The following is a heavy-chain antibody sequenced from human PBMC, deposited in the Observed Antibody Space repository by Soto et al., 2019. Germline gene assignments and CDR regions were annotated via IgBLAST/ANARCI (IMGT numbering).Heavy chain of an antibody. CDR2: ISAYNGNT. J-gene: IGHJ4*02. CDR1: GYTFTSYG. CDR3: ARDLSLVTTLFWDY. V-gene: IGHV1-18*01. D-gene: IGHD4-17*01. Sequence: ASVKVSCKASGYTFTSYGISCVRQAPGQGLEWMGWISAYNGNTNYAKTLQGRVTMTTDTSTSTAYMELRSLRSDDTAVYYCARDLSLVTTLFWDYWGQGTMVTVSS.